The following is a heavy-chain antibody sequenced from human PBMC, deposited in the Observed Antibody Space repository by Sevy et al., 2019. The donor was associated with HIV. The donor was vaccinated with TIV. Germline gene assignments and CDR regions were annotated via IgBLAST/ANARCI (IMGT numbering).Heavy chain of an antibody. Sequence: GGSLRLSCAASGFTFSSYWMSWVRQAPGKGLKWVANIKQDGSEKYYVDSVKGRFTISRDNAKNSLYLQMNSLRAEDTAVYYCARVGIAAARLYYYYYYMDVWGKGTTVTVSS. CDR1: GFTFSSYW. CDR3: ARVGIAAARLYYYYYYMDV. J-gene: IGHJ6*03. CDR2: IKQDGSEK. V-gene: IGHV3-7*03. D-gene: IGHD6-13*01.